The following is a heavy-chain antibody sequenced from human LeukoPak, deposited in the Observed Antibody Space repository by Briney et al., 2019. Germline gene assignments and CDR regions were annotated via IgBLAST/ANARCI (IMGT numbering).Heavy chain of an antibody. D-gene: IGHD3-22*01. CDR3: ARDRGGYDSPMGY. J-gene: IGHJ4*02. Sequence: GGSLRLSCAASGFTFSSYAMHWVRQAPGKGLEWVAVISYDGSNKYYADSVKGRFTISRDNSKNTLYLQMNSLRAEDTAVYYCARDRGGYDSPMGYWGQGTLVTVSS. CDR2: ISYDGSNK. V-gene: IGHV3-30-3*01. CDR1: GFTFSSYA.